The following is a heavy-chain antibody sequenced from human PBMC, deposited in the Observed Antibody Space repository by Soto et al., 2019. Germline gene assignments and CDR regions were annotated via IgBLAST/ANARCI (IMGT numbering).Heavy chain of an antibody. CDR3: AGLYYYGSGSYDDY. Sequence: KPSETLSLTCTVSGGSISSSSYYWGWIRQPPGKGLEWIGSIYYSGSTYYNPSLKSRVTISVDTSKNQFSLKLSSVTAADTAVYYCAGLYYYGSGSYDDYWGQGTLVTVSS. CDR1: GGSISSSSYY. CDR2: IYYSGST. J-gene: IGHJ4*02. D-gene: IGHD3-10*01. V-gene: IGHV4-39*01.